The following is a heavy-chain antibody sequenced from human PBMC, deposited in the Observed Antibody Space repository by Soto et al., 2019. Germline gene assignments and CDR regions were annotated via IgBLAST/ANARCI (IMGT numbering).Heavy chain of an antibody. D-gene: IGHD2-2*01. CDR3: AREDSIIIPAVSDF. J-gene: IGHJ4*02. Sequence: GGSLRLSCTVSGFAFNNYGINWVRQAPGKGLEWVSSISKSDYTYYSDSVRGRFTISRDNAKNSVSLQMNTLRVEDTAVYYCAREDSIIIPAVSDFWGQGTLVTVSS. CDR1: GFAFNNYG. V-gene: IGHV3-21*01. CDR2: ISKSDYT.